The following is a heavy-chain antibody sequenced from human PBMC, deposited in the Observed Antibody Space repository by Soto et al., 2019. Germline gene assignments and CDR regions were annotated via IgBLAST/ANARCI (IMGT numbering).Heavy chain of an antibody. CDR1: GFTFSSYA. D-gene: IGHD5-18*01. Sequence: SGGSLRLSCAASGFTFSSYAMSWVRQAPGKGLEWVSAISGSGGSTYYADSVKGRFTISRDNSKNTLYLQMNSLRAEDTAVYYCAKANVDTMAFDYWGQGTLVTVSS. J-gene: IGHJ4*02. CDR2: ISGSGGST. CDR3: AKANVDTMAFDY. V-gene: IGHV3-23*01.